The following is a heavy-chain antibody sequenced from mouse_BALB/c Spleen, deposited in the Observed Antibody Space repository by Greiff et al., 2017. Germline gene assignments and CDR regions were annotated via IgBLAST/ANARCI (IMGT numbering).Heavy chain of an antibody. CDR2: IWWNDNK. J-gene: IGHJ1*01. V-gene: IGHV8-11*01. CDR3: ARIAGGWYFDV. CDR1: GFSLSTYGIG. Sequence: QVTLKESGPGILQPSQTLSLTCSFSGFSLSTYGIGVGWIRQPSGKGLEWLAHIWWNDNKYYNTALKSRLTISKDTSNNQVFLKIASVDTADTATYYCARIAGGWYFDVWGAGTTVTVSS. D-gene: IGHD3-1*01.